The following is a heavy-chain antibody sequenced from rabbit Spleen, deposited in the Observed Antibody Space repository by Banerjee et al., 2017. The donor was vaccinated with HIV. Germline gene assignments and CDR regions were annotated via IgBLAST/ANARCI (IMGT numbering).Heavy chain of an antibody. V-gene: IGHV1S45*01. J-gene: IGHJ6*01. Sequence: QEQLVESGGGLVQPGGSLVLTCKASGVSFSSGYDMCWVRQDPGKGLEWIACINTYDGRITSTWYASWAKGRFTISKTSSTTVTLQMTSLTAADTATYFCARDTGSSFSSYGMDLWGPGTLVTVS. CDR1: GVSFSSGYD. CDR3: ARDTGSSFSSYGMDL. CDR2: INTYDGRITST. D-gene: IGHD8-1*01.